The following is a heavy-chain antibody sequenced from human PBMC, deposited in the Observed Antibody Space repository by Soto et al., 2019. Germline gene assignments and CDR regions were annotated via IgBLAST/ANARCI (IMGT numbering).Heavy chain of an antibody. CDR2: ISAYNGNT. D-gene: IGHD5-18*01. CDR3: ARGGNTALAYYFYGMDV. J-gene: IGHJ6*02. V-gene: IGHV1-18*01. Sequence: ASVKVSCKASGYTFASYAISWMRQAPGQGLEWMGWISAYNGNTNYAQKLQGRVTMTTDTSTSTAYMELRSLRSDDTAVYYCARGGNTALAYYFYGMDVWGQGTTVTVSS. CDR1: GYTFASYA.